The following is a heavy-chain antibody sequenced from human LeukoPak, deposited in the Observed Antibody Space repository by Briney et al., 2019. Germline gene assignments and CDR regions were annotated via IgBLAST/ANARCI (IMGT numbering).Heavy chain of an antibody. Sequence: PGGSLRLSCAASGFTFSSYAMSWVRQAPGKGLEWVSAISGSGGSTYYADSVKGRFTISRDNSKNTLYLQMNSLRAEDTAVYYCAKDSPGGLQYFDWLWAFDIWGQGTMVTVSS. CDR3: AKDSPGGLQYFDWLWAFDI. D-gene: IGHD3-9*01. V-gene: IGHV3-23*01. CDR1: GFTFSSYA. CDR2: ISGSGGST. J-gene: IGHJ3*02.